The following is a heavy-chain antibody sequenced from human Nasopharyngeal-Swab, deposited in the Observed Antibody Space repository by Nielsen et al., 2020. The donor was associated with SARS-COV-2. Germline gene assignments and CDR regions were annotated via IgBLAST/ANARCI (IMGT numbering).Heavy chain of an antibody. Sequence: GGSLRLSCAASGFSFNNHGMHWVRQAPGKGLDWVAVIWSDGKTKKYADSVKGRLTISRDKSRNTLYLQMNNLRVEDTAIYYCAREGPYSGTNVFDIWGQGTMVTVSS. CDR3: AREGPYSGTNVFDI. D-gene: IGHD5-12*01. CDR2: IWSDGKTK. V-gene: IGHV3-33*01. CDR1: GFSFNNHG. J-gene: IGHJ3*02.